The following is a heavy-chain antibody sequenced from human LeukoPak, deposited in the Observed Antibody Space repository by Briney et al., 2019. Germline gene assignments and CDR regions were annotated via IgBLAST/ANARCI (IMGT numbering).Heavy chain of an antibody. J-gene: IGHJ2*01. CDR3: ARDRTGEMFWYFDL. V-gene: IGHV4-59*01. CDR1: GGSIRSYY. D-gene: IGHD7-27*01. Sequence: SETLSLTCTVSGGSIRSYYWSWIRQPPGKGLEYIGYIYYTGSTNYNPSLRRRVTISLDTSKNQFSLERSSVTAAATAVYYCARDRTGEMFWYFDLWGRGTLVTVPS. CDR2: IYYTGST.